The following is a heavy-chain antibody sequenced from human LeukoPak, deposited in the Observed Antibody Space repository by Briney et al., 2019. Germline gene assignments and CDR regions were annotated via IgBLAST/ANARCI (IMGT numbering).Heavy chain of an antibody. CDR1: GFTFSSYG. CDR3: AKVVYHSSGWRHYYYYMDV. Sequence: PGGSLRLSCAASGFTFSSYGMHWVRQAPGKGLEWVAFIRYDGSNKYYADSVKGRFTISRDNSKNTLYLQMNSLRAEDTAVYYCAKVVYHSSGWRHYYYYMDVWGKGTTVTVSS. CDR2: IRYDGSNK. D-gene: IGHD6-19*01. J-gene: IGHJ6*03. V-gene: IGHV3-30*02.